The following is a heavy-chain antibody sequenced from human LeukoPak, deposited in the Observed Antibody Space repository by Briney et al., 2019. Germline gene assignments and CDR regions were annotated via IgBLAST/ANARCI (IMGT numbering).Heavy chain of an antibody. CDR3: TTTAAKADNYYYAMDV. D-gene: IGHD4-17*01. Sequence: PGGSLKLSCAASDFTFSGYAMHWVRQASGKGLEWVGGIRSKTNNYATVYAASVNCRFTISRDDSKTTAYLQMKSLETEDTAVYYCTTTAAKADNYYYAMDVWGKGTTVTVSS. CDR2: IRSKTNNYAT. V-gene: IGHV3-73*01. CDR1: DFTFSGYA. J-gene: IGHJ6*04.